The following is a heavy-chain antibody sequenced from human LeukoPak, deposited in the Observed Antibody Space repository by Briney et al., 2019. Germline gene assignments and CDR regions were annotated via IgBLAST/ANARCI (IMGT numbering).Heavy chain of an antibody. V-gene: IGHV3-33*01. Sequence: PGGSLRLSCAAAGFSFNTYAMHWVRQAPGKGLEWVTLIWHDGSHNFYIDSVRGRFTISRDNSKHPVYLQMNGRRAEDTAAYYCAREIFGSGSYPVFWGQGTLVTVSS. J-gene: IGHJ4*02. CDR3: AREIFGSGSYPVF. CDR1: GFSFNTYA. CDR2: IWHDGSHN. D-gene: IGHD3-10*01.